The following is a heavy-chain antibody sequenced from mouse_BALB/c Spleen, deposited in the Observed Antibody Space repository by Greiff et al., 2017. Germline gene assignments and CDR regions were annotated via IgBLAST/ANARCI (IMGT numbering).Heavy chain of an antibody. V-gene: IGHV5-6*01. CDR1: GFTFSSYG. CDR3: ARPHDYYFDY. Sequence: EVKLMESGGDLVKPGGSLKLSCAASGFTFSSYGMSWVRQTPDKRLEWVATISSGGSYTYYPDSVKGRFTISRDNAKNTLYLQMSSLKSEDTAMYYCARPHDYYFDYWGQGTTLTVSS. J-gene: IGHJ2*01. CDR2: ISSGGSYT. D-gene: IGHD2-4*01.